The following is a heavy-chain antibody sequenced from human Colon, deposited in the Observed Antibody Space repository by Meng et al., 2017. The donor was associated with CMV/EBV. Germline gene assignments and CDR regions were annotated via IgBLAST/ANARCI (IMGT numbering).Heavy chain of an antibody. J-gene: IGHJ4*02. D-gene: IGHD3-22*01. CDR2: INHSGST. Sequence: QVRLQQWGAGLWQPSETLSLTCAVYGGSFSGYYWSWIRQPPGKGLEWIGEINHSGSTNYNPSLKSRVTISVDTSKNQFSLKLSSVTAADTAVYYCASPYYYDSSGYNNWGQGTLVTVSS. V-gene: IGHV4-34*01. CDR3: ASPYYYDSSGYNN. CDR1: GGSFSGYY.